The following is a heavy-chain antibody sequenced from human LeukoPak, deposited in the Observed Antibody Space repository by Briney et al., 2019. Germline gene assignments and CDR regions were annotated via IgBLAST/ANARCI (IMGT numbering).Heavy chain of an antibody. CDR1: GYSFTGYW. CDR3: ARLERGDYTLNDAFDI. J-gene: IGHJ3*02. D-gene: IGHD4-17*01. CDR2: IYPGDSDT. Sequence: GASVKISCKGSGYSFTGYWIGWVRQMPGKGLEWMGIIYPGDSDTRYSPSFQGQVTISADKSISTAYLQWSSLKASDTAMYYCARLERGDYTLNDAFDIWGQGTMVTVSS. V-gene: IGHV5-51*01.